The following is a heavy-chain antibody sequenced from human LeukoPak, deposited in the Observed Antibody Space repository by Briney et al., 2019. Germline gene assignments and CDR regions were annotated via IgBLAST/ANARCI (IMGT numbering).Heavy chain of an antibody. CDR3: ARVGSSWYDPFDY. CDR1: GYTFTSYD. CDR2: MNPNSGNT. V-gene: IGHV1-8*01. J-gene: IGHJ4*02. Sequence: GASVKVSCEASGYTFTSYDINWVRQGTGQGLEWMGWMNPNSGNTGYAQKFQGRVTMTRNTSISTAYMELSSLRSEDTAVYYCARVGSSWYDPFDYWGQGTLVTVSS. D-gene: IGHD6-13*01.